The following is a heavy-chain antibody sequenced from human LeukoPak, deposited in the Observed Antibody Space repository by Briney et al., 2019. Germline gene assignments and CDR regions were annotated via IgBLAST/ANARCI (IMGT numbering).Heavy chain of an antibody. Sequence: GGSLRLSCAVSGFSVSGYWMTWVRQAPGKGPEWVANIKQDGSEKNYVDSVKGRSTISRDSAENSLFLQMNSLRVEDTAVYYCAREWQGGIAAAGTRIEGDYWGQGTLVAVSS. CDR3: AREWQGGIAAAGTRIEGDY. CDR1: GFSVSGYW. J-gene: IGHJ4*02. CDR2: IKQDGSEK. D-gene: IGHD6-13*01. V-gene: IGHV3-7*01.